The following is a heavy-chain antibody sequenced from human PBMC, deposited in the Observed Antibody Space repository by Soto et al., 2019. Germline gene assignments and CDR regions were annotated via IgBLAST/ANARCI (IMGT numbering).Heavy chain of an antibody. V-gene: IGHV3-21*01. CDR3: ARDQTRDY. CDR1: GFTFSSYS. Sequence: GGSLRLSCAASGFTFSSYSMNWVRQAPGKGLEWVSYITGSSSYIYYADSVRGRFTISRDNSKNSLYLQMNSLRAEDTGVYYCARDQTRDYWGQGTLVTVS. J-gene: IGHJ4*02. D-gene: IGHD4-17*01. CDR2: ITGSSSYI.